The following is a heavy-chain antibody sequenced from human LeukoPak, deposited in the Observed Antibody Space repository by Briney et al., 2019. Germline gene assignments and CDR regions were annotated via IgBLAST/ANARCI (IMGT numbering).Heavy chain of an antibody. CDR2: ISSNGGTT. J-gene: IGHJ4*02. V-gene: IGHV3-64*02. Sequence: GGPLRLSCAASGFTFSSYSMHWVRLAPGKGLEYVSIISSNGGTTYYADSVKGRFTISRDNSKNTLYLQMGSLRAEDMAVYYCGKSLGGITYGPGYYGGQGTPVTVSS. CDR3: GKSLGGITYGPGYY. D-gene: IGHD3-16*01. CDR1: GFTFSSYS.